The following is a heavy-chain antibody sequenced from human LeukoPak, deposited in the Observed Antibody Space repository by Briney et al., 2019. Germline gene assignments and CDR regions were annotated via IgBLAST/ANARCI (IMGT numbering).Heavy chain of an antibody. D-gene: IGHD6-13*01. Sequence: QAGGSLRLSCAASGFTFSSYAMFWVRQAPGKGLEWVSVISGSGGSTFYADSVKGRFTISRDNSKNTLFLQMSSLGAEDTAVYYCAKKSIGATAGNNWFDPWGQGTLVTVSS. V-gene: IGHV3-23*01. CDR3: AKKSIGATAGNNWFDP. CDR1: GFTFSSYA. CDR2: ISGSGGST. J-gene: IGHJ5*02.